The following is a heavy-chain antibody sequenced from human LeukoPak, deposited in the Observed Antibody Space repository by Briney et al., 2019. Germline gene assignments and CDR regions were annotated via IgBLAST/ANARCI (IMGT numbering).Heavy chain of an antibody. Sequence: GESLKISCKGSGYSFTSYWIGWVRQVPGKGLEWMGIIYPGDSDTRYSPSFQGQVTISADKSISTAYLQWSSLKASDTAMYHCARTFRGDYDFWSGYYGTFDYWGQGTLVTVSS. J-gene: IGHJ4*02. CDR2: IYPGDSDT. D-gene: IGHD3-3*01. V-gene: IGHV5-51*01. CDR1: GYSFTSYW. CDR3: ARTFRGDYDFWSGYYGTFDY.